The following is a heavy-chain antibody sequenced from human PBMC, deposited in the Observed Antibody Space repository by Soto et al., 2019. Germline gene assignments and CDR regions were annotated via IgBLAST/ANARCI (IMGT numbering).Heavy chain of an antibody. CDR2: ISSSGSTI. D-gene: IGHD3-10*01. J-gene: IGHJ3*02. V-gene: IGHV3-11*01. CDR3: ARVAGWLSWFGELQPDAFDI. CDR1: GFTFSDYY. Sequence: QVQLVESGGGLVKPGGSLRLSCAASGFTFSDYYMSWIRQAPGKGLSLVSYISSSGSTIYYADSVKGRFTISRDNAKNSLYLQMNSLRAEDTAVYYCARVAGWLSWFGELQPDAFDIWGQGTMVTVSS.